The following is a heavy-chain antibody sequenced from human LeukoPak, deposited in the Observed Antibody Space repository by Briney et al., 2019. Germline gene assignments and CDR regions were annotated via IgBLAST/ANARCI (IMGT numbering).Heavy chain of an antibody. D-gene: IGHD3-10*01. V-gene: IGHV1-2*02. CDR2: INPNSGGT. CDR1: GYTFTGYY. Sequence: ASVKLSATSSGYTFTGYYMHWVRQAPGQGLEWMGWINPNSGGTNYAQKFQGRVTMTRDTSISTAYMELSRLRSDDTAVYYCARDPYYYGSGSYVGFDPWGAGKPGSVSS. CDR3: ARDPYYYGSGSYVGFDP. J-gene: IGHJ5*02.